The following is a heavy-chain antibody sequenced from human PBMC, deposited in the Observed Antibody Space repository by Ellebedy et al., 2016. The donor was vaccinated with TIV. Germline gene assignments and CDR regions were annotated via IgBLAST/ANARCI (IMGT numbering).Heavy chain of an antibody. CDR1: GFTFSDYA. Sequence: GESLKISCAASGFTFSDYAMNWVRQAPGKGLEWVSVIGGVGSPTYYADSVKGRFAVSRDNSKNTVHLQMSSLRAEDTAVYYCAKSQGNPTRRLDSWGQGALVAVSS. CDR3: AKSQGNPTRRLDS. J-gene: IGHJ4*02. CDR2: IGGVGSPT. D-gene: IGHD3-16*01. V-gene: IGHV3-23*01.